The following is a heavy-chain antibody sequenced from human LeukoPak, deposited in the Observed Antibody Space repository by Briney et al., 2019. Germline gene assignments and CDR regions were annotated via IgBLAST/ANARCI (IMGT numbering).Heavy chain of an antibody. CDR2: INHSGST. Sequence: PSETLSLTCAVYGGSFSGYYWSWIRQPPGKGLEWIGEINHSGSTNYNPSLKSRVTISVDTSKNQFSLKLSSVTAADTAVYYCARGLYYYGSGSYYKTLGWFDPWGQGTLVTVSS. CDR3: ARGLYYYGSGSYYKTLGWFDP. J-gene: IGHJ5*02. V-gene: IGHV4-34*01. D-gene: IGHD3-10*01. CDR1: GGSFSGYY.